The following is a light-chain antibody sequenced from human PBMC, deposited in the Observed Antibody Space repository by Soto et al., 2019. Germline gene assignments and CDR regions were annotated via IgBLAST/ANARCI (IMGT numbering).Light chain of an antibody. Sequence: IVFTQSPVTLSLYRGERVTLSCRASQSVSSNFLAWYQQKPGQTPRLLIHGASTRATGIAARFSGSGSGTEFTLTISGLQSEDFATYYCQQYKNWPVTFGGGTKWIS. V-gene: IGKV3D-15*01. CDR2: GAS. J-gene: IGKJ4*01. CDR1: QSVSSN. CDR3: QQYKNWPVT.